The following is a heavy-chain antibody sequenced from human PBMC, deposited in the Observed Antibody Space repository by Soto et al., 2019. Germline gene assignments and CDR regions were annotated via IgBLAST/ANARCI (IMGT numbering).Heavy chain of an antibody. CDR2: ISAYDGYT. Sequence: YVIKVVGQATEQGLEWLGWISAYDGYTNYAQILQGRVSMTTDTSTKTAYMELRSLRSDDTGVYYCARGGYFDRSGSCNYLYWCMSVWGKGLPITVFS. J-gene: IGHJ6*04. V-gene: IGHV1-18*01. CDR3: ARGGYFDRSGSCNYLYWCMSV. D-gene: IGHD2-8*01. CDR1: YV.